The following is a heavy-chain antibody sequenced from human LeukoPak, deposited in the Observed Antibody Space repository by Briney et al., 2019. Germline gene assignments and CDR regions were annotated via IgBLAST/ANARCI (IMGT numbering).Heavy chain of an antibody. CDR2: IIPMAGTP. J-gene: IGHJ3*01. Sequence: GASVKVSCKAYGGTFSSYGINWVRQAPRQRLQWMGGIIPMAGTPNYAQKFQARVTITADESTRTAYMELSRLRSEDTAVYYCARVPEGGIYGSGVCEVWGQGTVVTVSS. CDR1: GGTFSSYG. V-gene: IGHV1-69*13. CDR3: ARVPEGGIYGSGVCEV. D-gene: IGHD3-10*01.